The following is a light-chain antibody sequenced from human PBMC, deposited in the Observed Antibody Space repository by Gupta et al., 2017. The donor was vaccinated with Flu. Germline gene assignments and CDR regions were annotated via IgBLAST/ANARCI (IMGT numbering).Light chain of an antibody. Sequence: VLTQSPATLSLSPGERATLSCRASQTISTYLAWYQQKPGQPPRLLISDTSNRAPGIPARFSGSGSGTDFTLTISSLEPEDVAVYSCRQGVICPPTFGGGTKVEIK. CDR1: QTISTY. CDR2: DTS. CDR3: RQGVICPPT. V-gene: IGKV3-11*01. J-gene: IGKJ4*01.